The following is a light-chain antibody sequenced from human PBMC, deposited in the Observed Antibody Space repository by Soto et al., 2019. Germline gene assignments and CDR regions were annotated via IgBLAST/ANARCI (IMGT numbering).Light chain of an antibody. CDR2: GAS. J-gene: IGKJ1*01. CDR3: QQYGSSPRT. Sequence: EIVLTQSPGTLSLSPGERATLSCRASQSVSSSNLAWYQQKPDQAPRLLIYGASSRATGIPDRFSGSGSGTDFTLTISRLEPEDFAVYYCQQYGSSPRTFGQGTKVEIK. CDR1: QSVSSSN. V-gene: IGKV3-20*01.